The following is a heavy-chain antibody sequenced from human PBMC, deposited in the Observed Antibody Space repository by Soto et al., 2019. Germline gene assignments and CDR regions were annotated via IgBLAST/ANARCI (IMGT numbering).Heavy chain of an antibody. CDR2: IAWDDDK. CDR3: ARVVRENTYGYDLYRFRAMDV. Sequence: SGPTLVNPTQTLTLTCTFSGFSLRSSEMCVSWLRQPPGKALEWLALIAWDDDKSYTTSLRARLAIYKDTSRNQAVLTLTDVDPMDTATYYCARVVRENTYGYDLYRFRAMDVWGQGTTLTVSS. J-gene: IGHJ6*02. CDR1: GFSLRSSEMC. V-gene: IGHV2-70*01. D-gene: IGHD5-18*01.